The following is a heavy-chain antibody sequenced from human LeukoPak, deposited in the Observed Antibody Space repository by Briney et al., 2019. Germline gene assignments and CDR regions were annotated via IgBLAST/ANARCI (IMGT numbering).Heavy chain of an antibody. CDR2: ISYDGSNK. J-gene: IGHJ4*02. D-gene: IGHD3-22*01. Sequence: GGSLRLSCAASGFTFSSYAMHWVRQAPGKGLEWVAVISYDGSNKYYADSVKGRFTISRDNSKNTLYLQMNSLRAEDTAVYYCARDWEYYYDSSGYAPDCWGQGTLVTVSS. CDR1: GFTFSSYA. V-gene: IGHV3-30-3*01. CDR3: ARDWEYYYDSSGYAPDC.